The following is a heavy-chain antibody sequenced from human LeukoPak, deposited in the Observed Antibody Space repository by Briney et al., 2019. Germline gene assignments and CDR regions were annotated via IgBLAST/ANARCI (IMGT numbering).Heavy chain of an antibody. V-gene: IGHV4-34*01. D-gene: IGHD3-22*01. CDR1: GFIFSQYS. Sequence: PGGSLRLSCAASGFIFSQYSMNWVRQAPGKGLEWIGEINHSGSTNYNPSLKSRVTISVDTSKNQFSLKLSSVTAADTAVYYCASTYYDSSGYPKYNWFDPWGQGTLVTVSS. J-gene: IGHJ5*02. CDR2: INHSGST. CDR3: ASTYYDSSGYPKYNWFDP.